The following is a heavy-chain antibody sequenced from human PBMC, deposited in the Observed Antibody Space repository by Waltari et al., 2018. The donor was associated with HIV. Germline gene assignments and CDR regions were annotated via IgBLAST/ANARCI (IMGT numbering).Heavy chain of an antibody. CDR1: GYSHPSYW. J-gene: IGHJ6*02. D-gene: IGHD5-18*01. CDR3: ARRRNTAMDYYYYGMDV. Sequence: EVQLVQSGAEVTKPGESLQISSKGSGYSHPSYWIGWIRQMPGKGLEWMGIIYPGDSDTRYSPSFQGQVTISADKSISTAYLQWSSLKASDTAMYYCARRRNTAMDYYYYGMDVWGQGTTVTVSS. V-gene: IGHV5-51*01. CDR2: IYPGDSDT.